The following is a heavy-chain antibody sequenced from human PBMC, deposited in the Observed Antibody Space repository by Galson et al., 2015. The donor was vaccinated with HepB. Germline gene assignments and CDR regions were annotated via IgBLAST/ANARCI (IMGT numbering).Heavy chain of an antibody. Sequence: SLRLSCAASGFTFSSYAMHWVRQAPGKGLEWVAVIPYDGSNKYYADSVKDRFTISRDNSKNTLYLQMNSLRAEDTAVYYCARSDYGDSNYYYGMDVWGQGTTVTVSS. D-gene: IGHD4-17*01. V-gene: IGHV3-30*04. CDR3: ARSDYGDSNYYYGMDV. J-gene: IGHJ6*02. CDR2: IPYDGSNK. CDR1: GFTFSSYA.